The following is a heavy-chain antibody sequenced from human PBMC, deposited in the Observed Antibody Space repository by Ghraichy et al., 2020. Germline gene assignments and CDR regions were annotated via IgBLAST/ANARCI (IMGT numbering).Heavy chain of an antibody. J-gene: IGHJ4*02. Sequence: SETLSLTCTVSGYSISSGYYWGWIRQPPGKGLEWIGSIYHSGSTYYNPSLKSRVTISVDTSKNQFSLKLSSVTAADTAVYYCARVSPTYYYDSSGYGGYDYWGQGTLVTVSS. D-gene: IGHD3-22*01. CDR2: IYHSGST. CDR1: GYSISSGYY. V-gene: IGHV4-38-2*02. CDR3: ARVSPTYYYDSSGYGGYDY.